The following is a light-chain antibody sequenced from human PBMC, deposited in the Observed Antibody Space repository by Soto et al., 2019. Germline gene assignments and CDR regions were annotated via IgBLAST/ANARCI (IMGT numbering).Light chain of an antibody. CDR2: GAS. CDR3: QQSHNWPLT. J-gene: IGKJ2*01. V-gene: IGKV3-15*01. CDR1: QSITSE. Sequence: EIVMTQSPATLSVSPGERATLSRRASQSITSELAWYQQKPGQPPRLLIYGASTRATGVPARFTGSGSGSDFTLTISGLQSEDFAVYYCQQSHNWPLTFGQGTRLEI.